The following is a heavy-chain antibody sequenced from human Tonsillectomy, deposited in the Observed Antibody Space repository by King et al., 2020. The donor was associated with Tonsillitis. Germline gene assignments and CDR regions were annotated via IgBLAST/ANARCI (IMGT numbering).Heavy chain of an antibody. CDR1: GGIFSSYA. CDR2: IIPMLGIA. CDR3: ARDSGYCSGGSCYGFYYYYMDV. V-gene: IGHV1-69*09. Sequence: QLVQSGAEVKKPGSSVKVSCKAPGGIFSSYAISWVRQAPGQGLEWVGRIIPMLGIANYAQRLQGRVTITADKFTSTAYMELSSLRSEDTAVYYCARDSGYCSGGSCYGFYYYYMDVWGKGTTVTVSS. D-gene: IGHD2-15*01. J-gene: IGHJ6*03.